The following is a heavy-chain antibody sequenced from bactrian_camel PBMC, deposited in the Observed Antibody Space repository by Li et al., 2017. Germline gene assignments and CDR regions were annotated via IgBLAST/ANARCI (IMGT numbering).Heavy chain of an antibody. CDR1: GDTQNTAY. D-gene: IGHD7*01. CDR2: IHRDGRT. V-gene: IGHV3S53*01. CDR3: AADPQWWHLMANYNY. Sequence: HVQLVESGGGSVEAGGSLRLSCAYSGDTQNTAYMAWFRQFPGKGREGVAAIHRDGRTKYGDRVKGRFTISKNNSERILYLQMDSLKPEDTATYYCAADPQWWHLMANYNYWGQGTQVTVS. J-gene: IGHJ4*01.